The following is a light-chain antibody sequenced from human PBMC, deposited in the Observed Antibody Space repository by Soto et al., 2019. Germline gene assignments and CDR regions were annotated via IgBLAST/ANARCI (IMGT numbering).Light chain of an antibody. V-gene: IGLV1-51*02. CDR1: TSNIRNNY. CDR3: GTWDTSLSSGV. Sequence: QSVFTQPPSVSAAPGQKVTISCAGSTSNIRNNYVSWYQQLPGTAPKLLIYENDKRPSGIPDRFSGSKSGASATLGITGLQTGDEADYYCGTWDTSLSSGVFGGGTKLTVL. J-gene: IGLJ3*02. CDR2: END.